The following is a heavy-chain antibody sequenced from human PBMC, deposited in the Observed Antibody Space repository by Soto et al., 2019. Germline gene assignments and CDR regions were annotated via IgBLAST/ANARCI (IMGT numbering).Heavy chain of an antibody. D-gene: IGHD3-3*01. CDR3: ARESYYDFWSGLDTDV. J-gene: IGHJ6*02. CDR1: GFTFSSYW. Sequence: GGSLRLSCAASGFTFSSYWMSWVRQAPGKGLEWVANIKQDGSEKYYVDSVKGRFTISRDNAKNSLYLQMNSLRAEDTAVYYCARESYYDFWSGLDTDVWGQGTTVTVSS. V-gene: IGHV3-7*01. CDR2: IKQDGSEK.